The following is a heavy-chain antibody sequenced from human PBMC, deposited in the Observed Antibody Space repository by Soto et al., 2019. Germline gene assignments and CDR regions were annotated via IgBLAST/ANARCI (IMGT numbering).Heavy chain of an antibody. CDR2: INHSGST. Sequence: PSETLSLTCAFYGGSFSGYYWSWIRQPPGKGLEWIGEINHSGSTNYNPSLKSRVTISVDTSKNQFSLKLSSVTAADTAVYYCARGSLIAVAGTDNWFDPWGQGTLVTVSS. CDR1: GGSFSGYY. J-gene: IGHJ5*02. V-gene: IGHV4-34*01. D-gene: IGHD6-19*01. CDR3: ARGSLIAVAGTDNWFDP.